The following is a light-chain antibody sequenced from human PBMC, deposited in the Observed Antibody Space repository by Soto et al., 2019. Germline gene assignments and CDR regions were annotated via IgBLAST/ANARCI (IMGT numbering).Light chain of an antibody. CDR2: KVS. Sequence: DVVMTHSPLSLPVTLGQPASISCRSCQSLVYSDGNTYLNLFQQRPGQSPRRVIYKVSTRESGVPDRFSGSGAGTDFARKINKVEAEDVGVYYCRQGTPWSFGPGTRVDFK. CDR3: RQGTPWS. J-gene: IGKJ3*01. CDR1: QSLVYSDGNTY. V-gene: IGKV2-30*01.